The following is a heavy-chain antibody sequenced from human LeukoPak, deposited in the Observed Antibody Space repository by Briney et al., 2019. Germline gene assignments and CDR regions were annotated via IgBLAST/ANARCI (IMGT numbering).Heavy chain of an antibody. J-gene: IGHJ4*02. D-gene: IGHD6-6*01. Sequence: ASVKVSCKASGYTFTSYDINWVRQATGQGLEWMGWMNPNSGNTGYAQKFQGRVTMTRNTSISTAYMELSSLRSEDAAVYYCARVGSSSSGLGYWGQGTLVTVPS. V-gene: IGHV1-8*01. CDR1: GYTFTSYD. CDR2: MNPNSGNT. CDR3: ARVGSSSSGLGY.